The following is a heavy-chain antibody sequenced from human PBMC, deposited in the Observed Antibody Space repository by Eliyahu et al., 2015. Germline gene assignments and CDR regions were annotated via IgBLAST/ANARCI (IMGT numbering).Heavy chain of an antibody. D-gene: IGHD2-2*01. CDR2: ISGSGGST. CDR3: AKAGYCSSTSCPGDAFDI. CDR1: GFXFSXXX. J-gene: IGHJ3*02. V-gene: IGHV3-23*01. Sequence: EVQLLESGGGLVQPGGSXRLSCAAXGFXFSXXXXSWVRQAPGKGLEWVSAISGSGGSTYYADSVKGRFTISRDNSKNTLYLQMNSLRAEDTAVYYCAKAGYCSSTSCPGDAFDIWGQGTMVTVSS.